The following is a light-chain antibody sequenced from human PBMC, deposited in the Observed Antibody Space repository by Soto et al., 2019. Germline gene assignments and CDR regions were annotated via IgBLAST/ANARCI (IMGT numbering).Light chain of an antibody. CDR3: SSTYV. Sequence: QSVLTQPASVSGSPGQSITISCTGTSSDVGGFNYVSWYQQHPGKAPKLMIYDVTNRPSGVSYRFSGSKSGNTASLTISGLQAEDEADYTSSSTYVFGTGTQLTVL. CDR2: DVT. V-gene: IGLV2-14*03. CDR1: SSDVGGFNY. J-gene: IGLJ1*01.